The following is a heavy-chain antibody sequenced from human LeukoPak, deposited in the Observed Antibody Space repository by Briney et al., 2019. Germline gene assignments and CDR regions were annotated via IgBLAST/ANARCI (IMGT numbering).Heavy chain of an antibody. CDR2: IYATET. J-gene: IGHJ4*02. CDR1: GASISDYY. CDR3: ARHQGWLQWEY. V-gene: IGHV4-4*07. Sequence: SETLSLTCNVSGASISDYYWSWIRQSAGKGLEWIGRIYATETDFNPSLKSRLTMSIGTSKNQFSLKLRSVTAADTGVYYCARHQGWLQWEYWGQGTLVIVSS. D-gene: IGHD5-24*01.